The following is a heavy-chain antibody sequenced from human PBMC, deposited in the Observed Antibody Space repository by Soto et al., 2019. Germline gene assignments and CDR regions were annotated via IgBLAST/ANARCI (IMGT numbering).Heavy chain of an antibody. CDR2: IDSGDGTT. V-gene: IGHV3-11*01. J-gene: IGHJ4*02. D-gene: IGHD6-13*01. CDR1: GFDFGDYY. Sequence: GSLRLSCTGSGFDFGDYYMSWIRQAPGKGLEWVSLIDSGDGTTYYTDSVKGRFTISRDNAKKTVYLQMSSLRVEDTALYYCVRPYYSSSWFPFDRWGQGTLVTVSS. CDR3: VRPYYSSSWFPFDR.